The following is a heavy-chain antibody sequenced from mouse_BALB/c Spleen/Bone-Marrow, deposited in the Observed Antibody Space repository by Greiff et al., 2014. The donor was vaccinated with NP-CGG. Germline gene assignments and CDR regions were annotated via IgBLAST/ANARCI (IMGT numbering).Heavy chain of an antibody. CDR3: ARGDYRYDETMDY. Sequence: QVQLQQSGPELMRPGVSVKISCKGSGYTFTDYGMHWVKQSHAKSLEWIGLISLYSGNTNYNQKFKDKATMTVDKSSSTAYMELARLTSEDSAIYYCARGDYRYDETMDYWGQGTSVTVSS. CDR1: GYTFTDYG. D-gene: IGHD2-14*01. J-gene: IGHJ4*01. CDR2: ISLYSGNT. V-gene: IGHV1-67*01.